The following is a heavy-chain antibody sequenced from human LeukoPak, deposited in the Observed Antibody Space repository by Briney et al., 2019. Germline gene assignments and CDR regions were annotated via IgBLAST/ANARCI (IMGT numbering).Heavy chain of an antibody. J-gene: IGHJ6*03. CDR3: AKDGGYLTYYYYMDV. CDR2: ISGRGGST. Sequence: GGSLRLSCAASGFTFSSYAMSWVRQAPGKGLEWVSAISGRGGSTYYADSVKGRFTISRDNSKNTLYLQMNSLRAEDTAVYYCAKDGGYLTYYYYMDVWGKGTTVTVSS. CDR1: GFTFSSYA. V-gene: IGHV3-23*01. D-gene: IGHD3-22*01.